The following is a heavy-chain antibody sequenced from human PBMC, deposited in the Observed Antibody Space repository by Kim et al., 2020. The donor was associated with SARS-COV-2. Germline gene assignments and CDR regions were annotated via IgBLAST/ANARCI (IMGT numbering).Heavy chain of an antibody. Sequence: GGSLRLSCAASGFSFSNYAMSWVRQAPGKGLEWVSGLIDDASITYYAGSVRGRFAVSRDNSKNILYLQMNSLRADDTAIYYCAKLGSHYDNTGYCNFDYWGQGTLVTVSS. CDR2: LIDDASIT. D-gene: IGHD3-22*01. CDR1: GFSFSNYA. J-gene: IGHJ4*02. V-gene: IGHV3-23*01. CDR3: AKLGSHYDNTGYCNFDY.